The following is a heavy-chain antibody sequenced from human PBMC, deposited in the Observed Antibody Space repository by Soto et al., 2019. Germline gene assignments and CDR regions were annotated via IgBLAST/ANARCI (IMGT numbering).Heavy chain of an antibody. V-gene: IGHV1-18*01. CDR1: GYSFTTYG. J-gene: IGHJ6*02. Sequence: QVQLVQSRGEVKKPGASVKVSCKTSGYSFTTYGISWVRQAPGQCLEWMGWISGYNGNTNYAQKLQGRVTMTTDTSTSTAYMELRSLRSDDTAVYYCAREGPAPYYYYGMDVWGQGSTVTVSS. CDR3: AREGPAPYYYYGMDV. CDR2: ISGYNGNT.